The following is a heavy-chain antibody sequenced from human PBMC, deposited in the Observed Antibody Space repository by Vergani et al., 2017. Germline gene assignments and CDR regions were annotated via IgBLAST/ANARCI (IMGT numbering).Heavy chain of an antibody. Sequence: QVQLQESGPGLVKPSGTLSLTCAVSGGSISSNNWWSWVRQPPGKGLEWIGQIYHSGSTNYNPSLKSRVTISVDRSKNHFSLKLSSVTAADTAVYYCARDSLEREYAFDIWGQGTMVTGSS. CDR2: IYHSGST. CDR3: ARDSLEREYAFDI. V-gene: IGHV4-4*02. CDR1: GGSISSNNW. J-gene: IGHJ3*02. D-gene: IGHD2/OR15-2a*01.